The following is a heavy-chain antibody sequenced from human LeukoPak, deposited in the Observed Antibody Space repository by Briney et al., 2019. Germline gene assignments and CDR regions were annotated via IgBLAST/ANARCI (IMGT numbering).Heavy chain of an antibody. Sequence: GASVKVSCKASGYTFTSYYLHWVRQAPGQGLEWMGLINPSGSSTSNTQKFQGRVTMTRDTSTSTVYMELSSLRAEDTAVYYCARDKYSGSYAPKRHLSGHDYWGQGTLVTVSS. CDR1: GYTFTSYY. D-gene: IGHD1-26*01. V-gene: IGHV1-46*01. J-gene: IGHJ4*02. CDR2: INPSGSST. CDR3: ARDKYSGSYAPKRHLSGHDY.